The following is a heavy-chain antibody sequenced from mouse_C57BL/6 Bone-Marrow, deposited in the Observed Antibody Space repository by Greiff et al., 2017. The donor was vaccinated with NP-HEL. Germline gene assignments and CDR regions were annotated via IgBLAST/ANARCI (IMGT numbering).Heavy chain of an antibody. CDR3: TTFYYYGSSLFAY. CDR1: GFNIKDDY. J-gene: IGHJ3*01. Sequence: VQLKQSGAELVRPGASVKLSCTASGFNIKDDYMHWVKQRPEQGLEWIGWIDPENGDTEYASKFQGKATITADTSSNTAYLQLSSLTSEDTAVYYCTTFYYYGSSLFAYWGQGTLVTVSA. CDR2: IDPENGDT. D-gene: IGHD1-1*01. V-gene: IGHV14-4*01.